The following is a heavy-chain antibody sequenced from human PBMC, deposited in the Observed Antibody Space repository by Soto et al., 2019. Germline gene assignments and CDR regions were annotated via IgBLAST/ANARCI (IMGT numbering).Heavy chain of an antibody. V-gene: IGHV3-33*01. CDR1: GFTFSSYG. CDR2: IWYDGSNK. D-gene: IGHD2-15*01. Sequence: QVQLVESGGGVVQPGRSLRLSCAASGFTFSSYGMHWVRQAPGKGLEWVAVIWYDGSNKKYADSVKGRFTISRDNSKNTLYLQMNSLRAEDTAVYFCARDVYPTAASRNWFDPWGQGTLVTVSS. J-gene: IGHJ5*02. CDR3: ARDVYPTAASRNWFDP.